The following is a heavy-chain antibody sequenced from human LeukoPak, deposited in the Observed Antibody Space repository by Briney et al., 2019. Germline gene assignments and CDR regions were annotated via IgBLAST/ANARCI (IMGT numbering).Heavy chain of an antibody. CDR1: GYSFSDYY. CDR3: AKDISTHMEPPDWFDS. Sequence: GASVKVSCKASGYSFSDYYMHWVRQAPGQGLEWMGWINPDSGGTHYAQKFQGRVTLTRDTSLSTAYMELSRLRSDDTAVYYCAKDISTHMEPPDWFDSWGQGTLLTVSS. J-gene: IGHJ5*01. CDR2: INPDSGGT. V-gene: IGHV1-2*02. D-gene: IGHD1-1*01.